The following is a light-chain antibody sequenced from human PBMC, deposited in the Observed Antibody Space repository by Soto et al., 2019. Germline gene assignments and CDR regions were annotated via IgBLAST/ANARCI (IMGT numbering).Light chain of an antibody. Sequence: EFVLTQSPGTLSLSPGERATLSCRASQSVSRSYLAWYQQKPGQAPRLLIYGASSRATGIPDRFSGSGSGTDFTLTVSRLEPEDFAVYYCQQYGRSPFTFGPGTKVDIK. CDR2: GAS. V-gene: IGKV3-20*01. CDR1: QSVSRSY. CDR3: QQYGRSPFT. J-gene: IGKJ3*01.